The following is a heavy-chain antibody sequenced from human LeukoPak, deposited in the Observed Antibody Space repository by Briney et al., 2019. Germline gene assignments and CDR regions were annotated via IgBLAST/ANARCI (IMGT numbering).Heavy chain of an antibody. CDR2: IFYSGNT. J-gene: IGHJ5*02. Sequence: PSETLSLTCSVSGVSISSYYWSWIRQPPGKGLEWIGYIFYSGNTKYNPSLESRVAISGDTSKDQVSLRLSSVTPADTAVYFCARVGPGYYDMLFDPWGQGTLVTVSS. V-gene: IGHV4-59*01. CDR1: GVSISSYY. CDR3: ARVGPGYYDMLFDP. D-gene: IGHD3-22*01.